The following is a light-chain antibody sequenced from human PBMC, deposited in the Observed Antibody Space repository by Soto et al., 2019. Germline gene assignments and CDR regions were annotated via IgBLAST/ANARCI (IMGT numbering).Light chain of an antibody. Sequence: QSVLTQPPSASGTPGQRVTISCSGSSSNVGSNYVHWYQQLPGTAPTVLIYSNNRRPSGVPHRFSGSKSGTSASLAITGLRSEDEADYYCATWDDSLSGYVFGTGTKVTVL. CDR3: ATWDDSLSGYV. V-gene: IGLV1-47*02. CDR2: SNN. CDR1: SSNVGSNY. J-gene: IGLJ1*01.